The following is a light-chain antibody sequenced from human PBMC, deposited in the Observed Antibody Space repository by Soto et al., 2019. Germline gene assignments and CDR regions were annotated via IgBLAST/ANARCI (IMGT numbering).Light chain of an antibody. CDR1: SSVVGSYNL. CDR2: EGS. V-gene: IGLV2-23*01. J-gene: IGLJ1*01. CDR3: CSYAGSSTGYV. Sequence: QSALTQPASVSGSPGQSITISCTGTSSVVGSYNLVSWYQQHPGKAPKLMIYEGSKRPSGVSNRFSGSKSGNTASLTISGLQAEDEADYYCCSYAGSSTGYVFGTGTKLTVL.